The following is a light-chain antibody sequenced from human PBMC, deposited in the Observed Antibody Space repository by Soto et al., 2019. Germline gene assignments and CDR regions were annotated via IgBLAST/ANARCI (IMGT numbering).Light chain of an antibody. CDR2: GAS. J-gene: IGKJ1*01. CDR1: PSVSGSS. Sequence: EIELTQSPCTLSLSALERANISCSSSPSVSGSSLAWYQQKPGQAPRLVIYGASSWASGIPDRFSGSGSGTDFTLTISRLEPDDFATYYCQHYNSYPRAFGQGTKVDIK. V-gene: IGKV3-20*01. CDR3: QHYNSYPRA.